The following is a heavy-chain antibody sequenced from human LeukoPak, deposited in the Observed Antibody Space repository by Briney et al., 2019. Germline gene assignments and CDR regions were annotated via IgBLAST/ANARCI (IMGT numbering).Heavy chain of an antibody. CDR2: IFHSGST. D-gene: IGHD3-9*01. Sequence: SETLSLTCTVSGYSISSGDYWGWIRQPPGKGLEWIGNIFHSGSTYYNPSLKSRVTIAVDTSKNQFSLKLSSVTAADTAVYYCARRRYDILTGYWKADDAFDIWGQGTMVTVSS. CDR3: ARRRYDILTGYWKADDAFDI. CDR1: GYSISSGDY. J-gene: IGHJ3*02. V-gene: IGHV4-38-2*02.